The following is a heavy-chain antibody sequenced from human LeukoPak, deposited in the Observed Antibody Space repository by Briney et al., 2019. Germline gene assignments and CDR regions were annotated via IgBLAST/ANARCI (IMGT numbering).Heavy chain of an antibody. V-gene: IGHV3-23*01. CDR2: ISGSGDNT. D-gene: IGHD2-21*02. CDR1: GFTVSRNY. J-gene: IGHJ4*02. Sequence: GGSLRLSCAASGFTVSRNYMSWVRQAPGKGLEWVSAISGSGDNTYYADSVKGRFTVSRDNSKNTLYVQMKSLRAEDTAIYYCAKDFVVVPGNVNYFNSWGQGTLVTVSS. CDR3: AKDFVVVPGNVNYFNS.